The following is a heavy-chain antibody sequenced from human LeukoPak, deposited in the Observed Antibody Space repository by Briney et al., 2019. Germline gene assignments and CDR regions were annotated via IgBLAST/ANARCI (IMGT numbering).Heavy chain of an antibody. CDR2: ISAYNGNT. Sequence: GASVKVSCKASGYTFTSYGISWVRQAPGQGLEWMGWISAYNGNTNYAQKLQGRVTMTTDTSTSTAYMELRSLRSDDTAVYYCARSATTFLYYYGSGDLNWFDPWGQGTLVTVSS. D-gene: IGHD3-10*01. J-gene: IGHJ5*02. CDR1: GYTFTSYG. V-gene: IGHV1-18*01. CDR3: ARSATTFLYYYGSGDLNWFDP.